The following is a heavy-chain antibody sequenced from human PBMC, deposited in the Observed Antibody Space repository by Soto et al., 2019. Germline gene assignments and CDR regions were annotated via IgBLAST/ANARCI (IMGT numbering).Heavy chain of an antibody. J-gene: IGHJ4*02. V-gene: IGHV1-69*02. CDR1: GATFSSST. CDR2: IIPMFGIT. D-gene: IGHD3-16*01. CDR3: ATGALTFGGVLNA. Sequence: QVQLVQSGADVKKPGSSVKVSCKASGATFSSSTFTWVRQAPGQGLGWMGRIIPMFGITNSAQKFQGRLGITADESTNTVFMDMSSLRSDDTAIYYCATGALTFGGVLNAWGQGTLVTVSS.